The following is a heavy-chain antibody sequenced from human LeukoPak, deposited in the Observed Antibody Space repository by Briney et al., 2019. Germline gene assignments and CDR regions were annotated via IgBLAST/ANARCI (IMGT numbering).Heavy chain of an antibody. CDR1: GFTFSSYG. J-gene: IGHJ4*02. D-gene: IGHD3-10*01. Sequence: GGSLRLSCAASGFTFSSYGMSWVRQAPGKGLEWVSAISGSGGSTYYADSVKGRFTISRDNSKNTLYLQMNSLRAEDTAVYYCARLLPPYYGSGSYGVDYWGQGTLVTVSS. CDR3: ARLLPPYYGSGSYGVDY. V-gene: IGHV3-23*01. CDR2: ISGSGGST.